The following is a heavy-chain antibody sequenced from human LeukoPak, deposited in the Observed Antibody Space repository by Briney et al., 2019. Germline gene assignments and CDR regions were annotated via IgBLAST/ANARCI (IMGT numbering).Heavy chain of an antibody. CDR3: SGGNAFDI. D-gene: IGHD3-16*01. V-gene: IGHV4-59*08. CDR2: IYYSRST. CDR1: GGSISSYY. Sequence: SETLSLTCTVSGGSISSYYWSWIRQPPGKGLEWIGYIYYSRSTNYNPYLKSRVTISVDTSKTQFSLKLSSVTAADTAVYYCSGGNAFDIWGQGTMVTVSS. J-gene: IGHJ3*02.